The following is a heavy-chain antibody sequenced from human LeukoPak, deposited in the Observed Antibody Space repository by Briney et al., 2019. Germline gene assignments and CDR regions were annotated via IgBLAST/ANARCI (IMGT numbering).Heavy chain of an antibody. J-gene: IGHJ4*02. D-gene: IGHD3-10*01. Sequence: ASVKVSCKASGYTFTSYYMHWVRQAPGQGLEWMGGIIPIFGTANYAQKFQGRVTITADKSTSTAYMELSSLRSEDTAVYYCASRHYYYGSGSYEYWGQGTLVTVSS. V-gene: IGHV1-69*06. CDR2: IIPIFGTA. CDR3: ASRHYYYGSGSYEY. CDR1: GYTFTSYY.